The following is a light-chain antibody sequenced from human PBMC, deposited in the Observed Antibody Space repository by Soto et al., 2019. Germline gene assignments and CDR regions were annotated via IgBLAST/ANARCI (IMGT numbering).Light chain of an antibody. Sequence: QSALTQPASVSGSPGQSITISCTGTSSDIGGYNYVSWYQQHPGKAPKLMIYEVSNRPSGVSDRFSGSRSDNTASLTISGLQAGDESDYYCISYTSSSTWVFGGGTKVTVL. V-gene: IGLV2-14*01. J-gene: IGLJ3*02. CDR3: ISYTSSSTWV. CDR2: EVS. CDR1: SSDIGGYNY.